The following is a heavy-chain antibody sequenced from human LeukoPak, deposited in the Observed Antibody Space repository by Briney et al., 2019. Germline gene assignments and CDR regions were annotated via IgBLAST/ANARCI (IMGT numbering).Heavy chain of an antibody. D-gene: IGHD5-18*01. CDR3: SRGKKYSYGYRVTGLASGYSDY. J-gene: IGHJ4*02. V-gene: IGHV4-34*01. CDR2: INHSGST. Sequence: SETLSLTCAVYGGSFSGYYWSWIRQPPGKGLEWIGEINHSGSTNYNQPLKSRVSMSVDTPKNQFFLKQSSVTAADTAVYYCSRGKKYSYGYRVTGLASGYSDYGGQGTLVTVSS. CDR1: GGSFSGYY.